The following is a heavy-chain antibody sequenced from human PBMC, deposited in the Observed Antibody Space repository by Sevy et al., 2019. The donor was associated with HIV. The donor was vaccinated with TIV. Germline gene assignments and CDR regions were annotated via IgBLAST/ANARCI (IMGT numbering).Heavy chain of an antibody. Sequence: GGSLRLSCAASGFTFSTYGMHWVRQAPGKGLEWVAVIWFDESNTYYADSVKGRFTISRDIAKNTLHLQMNSLRAEDTAVYYCTTDHLHIAVAEDDYYYGMDVWGQGTTVTVSS. D-gene: IGHD6-19*01. J-gene: IGHJ6*02. CDR1: GFTFSTYG. CDR2: IWFDESNT. CDR3: TTDHLHIAVAEDDYYYGMDV. V-gene: IGHV3-33*01.